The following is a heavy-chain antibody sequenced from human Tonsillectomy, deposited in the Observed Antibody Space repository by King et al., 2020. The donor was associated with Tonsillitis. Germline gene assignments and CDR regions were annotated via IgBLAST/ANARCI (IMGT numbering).Heavy chain of an antibody. J-gene: IGHJ6*02. CDR2: IYYSGST. CDR3: ASLRIQLWLRYYYYYGMDV. CDR1: GGSISSGDYY. V-gene: IGHV4-30-4*01. D-gene: IGHD5-18*01. Sequence: VQLQESGPGLVKPSQTLSLTCTVSGGSISSGDYYWSWIRQPPGKGLEWIGYIYYSGSTYYNPSLKSRVTISVDTSKNQFSRKLSSVTAADTAVYYCASLRIQLWLRYYYYYGMDVWGQGTTVTVSS.